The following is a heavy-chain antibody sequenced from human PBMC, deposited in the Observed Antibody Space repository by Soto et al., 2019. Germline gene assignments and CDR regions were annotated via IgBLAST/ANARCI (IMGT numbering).Heavy chain of an antibody. J-gene: IGHJ4*02. CDR2: IYWNDDK. Sequence: SGPTLVNPTQTLTLTCTFSGFSLGTSGMGVGWSRQPPGKALEWLALIYWNDDKRYSPSLKSRLTITKDTSKNQVVLTVTNMGPVDTATYYXAHTHDFWSGYYPGFDYWGPGTLVTVSS. CDR3: AHTHDFWSGYYPGFDY. CDR1: GFSLGTSGMG. D-gene: IGHD3-3*01. V-gene: IGHV2-5*01.